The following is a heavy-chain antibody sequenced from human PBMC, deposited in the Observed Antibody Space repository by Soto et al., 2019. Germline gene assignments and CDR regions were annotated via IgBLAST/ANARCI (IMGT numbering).Heavy chain of an antibody. CDR2: INPNSGGT. J-gene: IGHJ6*02. CDR3: ARDLMTTVPYYYYGMNV. D-gene: IGHD4-4*01. V-gene: IGHV1-2*02. Sequence: QVQLVQSGAEVKKPGASVKVSCRASGYTFNIYYVHWVRQAPGQGLEWMGWINPNSGGTNYAQKCQGRVTMTSDTSINTAYMEVSRLGSDDTAVYYCARDLMTTVPYYYYGMNVWGQGTTVTVSS. CDR1: GYTFNIYY.